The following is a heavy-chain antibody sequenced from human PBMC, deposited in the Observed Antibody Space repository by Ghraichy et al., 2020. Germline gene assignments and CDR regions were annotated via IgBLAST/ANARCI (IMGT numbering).Heavy chain of an antibody. CDR3: ARSDVYYLDY. V-gene: IGHV4-4*02. CDR2: IYHSGST. CDR1: GGSISSSNW. J-gene: IGHJ4*02. Sequence: SETLSLTCAVSGGSISSSNWWSWVRQPPGKGLEWIGEIYHSGSTNYNPSLKSRLTISVDKSKNQFSLKLNSVTAADTAVYFCARSDVYYLDYWGQGTPVTVSS. D-gene: IGHD3-16*01.